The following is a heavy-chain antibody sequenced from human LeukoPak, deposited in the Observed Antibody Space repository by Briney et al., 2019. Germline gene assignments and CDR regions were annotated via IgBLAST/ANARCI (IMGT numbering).Heavy chain of an antibody. Sequence: ASVKVSCKASGYTFTGYYMHWVRQAPGQGLEWMGWINPNSGGTNYAQKFQGRVTMTRDTSISTAYMELSRLRSDDTAVYYCARPVNLKKTTFWFDPWGQGTLVTVSS. CDR3: ARPVNLKKTTFWFDP. D-gene: IGHD2/OR15-2a*01. CDR1: GYTFTGYY. J-gene: IGHJ5*02. V-gene: IGHV1-2*02. CDR2: INPNSGGT.